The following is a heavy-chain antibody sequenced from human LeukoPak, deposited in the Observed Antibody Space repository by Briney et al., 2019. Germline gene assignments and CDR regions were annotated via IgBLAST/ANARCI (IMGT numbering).Heavy chain of an antibody. J-gene: IGHJ5*02. CDR3: AKDLCGGDCYPNWFDP. V-gene: IGHV3-30*02. Sequence: GGSLRLSCAASGFTFSSYGMQWVRQAPGKGLEWVAFIRYDGSNKYYADSVKGRFTISRDNSKNTLYLQMNSLRAEDTAVYYCAKDLCGGDCYPNWFDPWGQGTLVTVSS. D-gene: IGHD2-21*01. CDR2: IRYDGSNK. CDR1: GFTFSSYG.